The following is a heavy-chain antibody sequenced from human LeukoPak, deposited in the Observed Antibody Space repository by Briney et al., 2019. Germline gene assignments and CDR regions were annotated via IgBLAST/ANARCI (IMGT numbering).Heavy chain of an antibody. D-gene: IGHD2-21*01. CDR2: VHHSGGT. V-gene: IGHV4-4*02. CDR3: ARHGGHYQSDD. Sequence: SETLSLTCTVSGVSITSNHWSWVRQPPGKGLEWIGQVHHSGGTSYNPSLRSRVTISIDKSENQFPLKLNSVTAADTAVYYCARHGGHYQSDDWGQGTLVTVSS. CDR1: GVSITSNH. J-gene: IGHJ4*02.